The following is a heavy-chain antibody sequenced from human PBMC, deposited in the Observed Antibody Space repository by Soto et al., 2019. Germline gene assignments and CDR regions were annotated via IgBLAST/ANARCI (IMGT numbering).Heavy chain of an antibody. D-gene: IGHD4-17*01. J-gene: IGHJ4*02. Sequence: QVHLVQSGADVKRPGASVKVSCKASGFTFTTYGISWVRQAPGQSLEWMGWISAYNGNTNYAQKLQGRVTMTTGTATSTVYIGLRSLRSDDTVVYYCASCAAQNHDYGGPFAYSGQGTLVTDFS. CDR2: ISAYNGNT. V-gene: IGHV1-18*04. CDR3: ASCAAQNHDYGGPFAY. CDR1: GFTFTTYG.